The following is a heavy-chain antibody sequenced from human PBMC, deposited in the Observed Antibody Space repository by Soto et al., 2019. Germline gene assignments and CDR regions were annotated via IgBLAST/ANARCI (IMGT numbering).Heavy chain of an antibody. CDR3: ARVPDIVVVPAAYYYYYGMDV. V-gene: IGHV1-69*13. CDR2: IIPIFGTA. J-gene: IGHJ6*02. Sequence: SVKVSCKASGYTFTKYSMHWVRQAPGQGLEWMGGIIPIFGTANYAQKFQGRVTITADESTSTAYMELSSLRSEDTAVYYCARVPDIVVVPAAYYYYYGMDVWGQGTTVTVSS. D-gene: IGHD2-2*01. CDR1: GYTFTKYS.